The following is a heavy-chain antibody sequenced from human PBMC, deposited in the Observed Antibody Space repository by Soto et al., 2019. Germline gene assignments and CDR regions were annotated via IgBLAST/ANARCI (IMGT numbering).Heavy chain of an antibody. D-gene: IGHD6-19*01. V-gene: IGHV3-23*01. CDR2: ISGSGGST. Sequence: PGGSLRLSCAASGFTFSSYAMSWVRQAPGKGLEWVSAISGSGGSTYYADSVKGRFTISRDNSKNTLYLQMNSLRAEDTAVYYCARGPIAVPGHLDYWGQGTLVTVSS. J-gene: IGHJ4*02. CDR3: ARGPIAVPGHLDY. CDR1: GFTFSSYA.